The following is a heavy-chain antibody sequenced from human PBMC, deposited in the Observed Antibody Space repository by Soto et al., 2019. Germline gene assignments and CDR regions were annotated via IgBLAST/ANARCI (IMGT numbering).Heavy chain of an antibody. V-gene: IGHV1-18*01. Sequence: QVQLVQSGDEVRKPGSSVKVSCKASGYIFVNYGIAWVRQAPGQGLEWVGWIRPYSGNTHYASKVRRRLTMPTDTSTRTAYMDLGSMTSDHTAVYCCAMGDNYFTPTPPHVWGQGTTVTVSS. CDR3: AMGDNYFTPTPPHV. CDR1: GYIFVNYG. D-gene: IGHD3-16*01. CDR2: IRPYSGNT. J-gene: IGHJ6*02.